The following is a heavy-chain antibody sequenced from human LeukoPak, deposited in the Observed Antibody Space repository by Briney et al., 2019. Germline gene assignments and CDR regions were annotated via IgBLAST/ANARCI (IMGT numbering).Heavy chain of an antibody. V-gene: IGHV4-34*01. CDR1: GDSISSYY. Sequence: SETLSLTCTVSGDSISSYYWSWIRQPPGKGLEWIGEINHSGSTNYNPSLKSRVTISVDTSKNQFSLKLSSVTAADTAVYYCARRTPVVVTAISRGYWYFDLWGRGTLVTVSS. CDR3: ARRTPVVVTAISRGYWYFDL. D-gene: IGHD2-21*02. J-gene: IGHJ2*01. CDR2: INHSGST.